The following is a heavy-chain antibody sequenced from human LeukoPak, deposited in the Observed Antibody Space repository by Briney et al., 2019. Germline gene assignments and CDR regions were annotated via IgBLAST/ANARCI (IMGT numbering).Heavy chain of an antibody. Sequence: SETLSLTCTVSGGSISSSSYYWGWIRQPPGKGLEWIGSIYYSGSTYYNPSLKSRVTISVDTSKNQFSLKLSSVTAADTAVYYCARNPLAFYDILTGYYPLYLYYFDYWGQGTLVTVSS. D-gene: IGHD3-9*01. CDR3: ARNPLAFYDILTGYYPLYLYYFDY. CDR1: GGSISSSSYY. V-gene: IGHV4-39*01. J-gene: IGHJ4*02. CDR2: IYYSGST.